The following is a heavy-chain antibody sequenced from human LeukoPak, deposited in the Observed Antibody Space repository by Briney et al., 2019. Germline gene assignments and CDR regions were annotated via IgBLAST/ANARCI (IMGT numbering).Heavy chain of an antibody. D-gene: IGHD3-22*01. CDR2: FDPEDGET. CDR3: ATTSDHYYDSSGYYCLDY. V-gene: IGHV1-24*01. CDR1: GYTLTELS. Sequence: ASVKVSCKVSGYTLTELSMHWVRQAPGKWLEWMGGFDPEDGETIYAQKFQGRVTMTEDTSTDTAYMELSSLRSEDTAVYYCATTSDHYYDSSGYYCLDYWGQGTLVTVSS. J-gene: IGHJ4*02.